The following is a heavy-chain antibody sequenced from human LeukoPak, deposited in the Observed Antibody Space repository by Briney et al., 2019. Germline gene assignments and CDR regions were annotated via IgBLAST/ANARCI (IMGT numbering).Heavy chain of an antibody. J-gene: IGHJ6*03. D-gene: IGHD2-15*01. CDR2: IRYDGSDK. Sequence: GGSLRLSCAASGFTFSRHGMHWVRQAPGMGLEWVAFIRYDGSDKYYADSVKGRFTISRDNSENTLYLQMNSLGPEDTAVYYCAKGFYYCSDGCPQYYYYMDVWGKGTTVIVSS. V-gene: IGHV3-30*02. CDR3: AKGFYYCSDGCPQYYYYMDV. CDR1: GFTFSRHG.